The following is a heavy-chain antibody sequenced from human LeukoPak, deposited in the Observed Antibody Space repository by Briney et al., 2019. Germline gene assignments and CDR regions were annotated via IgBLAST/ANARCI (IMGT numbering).Heavy chain of an antibody. Sequence: PVKVSCKASGGTFSSYAISWVRQAPGQGLEWMGGIIPIFGTANYAQRFQGRVTITADESTSTAYMELSSLRSEDTAVYYCARDPSKDPTAGWFDPWGQGTLVTVSS. V-gene: IGHV1-69*01. CDR1: GGTFSSYA. D-gene: IGHD4-11*01. CDR2: IIPIFGTA. CDR3: ARDPSKDPTAGWFDP. J-gene: IGHJ5*02.